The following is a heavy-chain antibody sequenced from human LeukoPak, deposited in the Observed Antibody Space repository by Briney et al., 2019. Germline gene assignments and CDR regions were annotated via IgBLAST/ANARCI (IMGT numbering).Heavy chain of an antibody. J-gene: IGHJ5*02. CDR2: INHSGST. D-gene: IGHD6-13*01. Sequence: PSETLSLTCAVYGGSFSGYYWSWIRQPPGMGLEWIGEINHSGSTNYNPSLKSRVTISVDTSKNQFSLKLSSVTAADTAVYYCARGLYRRIAAAGTPPHWFDPWGQGTLVTVSS. CDR3: ARGLYRRIAAAGTPPHWFDP. CDR1: GGSFSGYY. V-gene: IGHV4-34*01.